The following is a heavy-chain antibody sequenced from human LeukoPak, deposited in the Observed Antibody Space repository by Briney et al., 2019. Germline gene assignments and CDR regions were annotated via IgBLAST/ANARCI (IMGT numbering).Heavy chain of an antibody. V-gene: IGHV4-59*01. CDR1: GGSISSYY. CDR2: IYYSGST. D-gene: IGHD1-1*01. J-gene: IGHJ5*02. Sequence: KASETLSLTCTVSGGSISSYYWSWIRQPPGKGLEWIGYIYYSGSTNYNPSHKSRVTISVDTSKNQFSLKLSSVTAADTAVYYCARANEADWFDPWGQGTLVTVSS. CDR3: ARANEADWFDP.